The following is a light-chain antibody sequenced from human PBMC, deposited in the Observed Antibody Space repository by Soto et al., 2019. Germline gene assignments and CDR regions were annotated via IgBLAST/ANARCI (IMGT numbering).Light chain of an antibody. CDR3: QQCGSSST. CDR2: GAS. CDR1: QTFSNSF. J-gene: IGKJ5*01. V-gene: IGKV3-20*01. Sequence: ETVSTQSPGTLSLSPGERATLSCRASQTFSNSFLSWFQQIPGQAPRLLIYGASMRATDIPDRFSGSGSGTDFTLTISRLEPEDFAVYYCQQCGSSSTFGQGTRLEN.